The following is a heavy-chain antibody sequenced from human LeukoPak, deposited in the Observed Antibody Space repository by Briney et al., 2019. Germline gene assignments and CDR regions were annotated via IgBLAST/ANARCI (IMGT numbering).Heavy chain of an antibody. Sequence: ASVKVSCKASGYTFTSYYMHWVRQAPGQGLEWMGIINPSGGSTSYAQKFQGRVTMTRDTSTSTVYMELSSLRSEDTAVYYCARDGNNWNDYYYYYMDVWGKGTTVTVSS. D-gene: IGHD1-20*01. V-gene: IGHV1-46*01. CDR2: INPSGGST. CDR3: ARDGNNWNDYYYYYMDV. J-gene: IGHJ6*03. CDR1: GYTFTSYY.